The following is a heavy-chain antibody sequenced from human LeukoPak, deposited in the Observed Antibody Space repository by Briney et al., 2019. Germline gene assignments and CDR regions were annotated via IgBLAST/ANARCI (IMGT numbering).Heavy chain of an antibody. CDR3: ARDYYDSSGYYLGLEY. Sequence: PSETLSLTCTVSGGSISSYYWSWIRQPPGKGLEWIGYIYYSGSTNYNPSLKSRVTISVDTSKNQFSLKLSSVTAADTAVYYCARDYYDSSGYYLGLEYWGQGTLVTVSS. CDR2: IYYSGST. CDR1: GGSISSYY. V-gene: IGHV4-59*01. J-gene: IGHJ4*02. D-gene: IGHD3-22*01.